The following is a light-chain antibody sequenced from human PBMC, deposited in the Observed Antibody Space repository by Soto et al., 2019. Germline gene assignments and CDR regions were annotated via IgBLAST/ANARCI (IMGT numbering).Light chain of an antibody. CDR2: GAS. Sequence: EVVLTQSPGVLCLSPGERVILSCRASQTVSSSYLAWYQQKPGQSPRLLIYGASSRAIDIPDRFSGSGSGTDFTLTISRLEPEDVAIYYCQQHGGSHWTFGQGTKVEIK. V-gene: IGKV3-20*01. J-gene: IGKJ1*01. CDR3: QQHGGSHWT. CDR1: QTVSSSY.